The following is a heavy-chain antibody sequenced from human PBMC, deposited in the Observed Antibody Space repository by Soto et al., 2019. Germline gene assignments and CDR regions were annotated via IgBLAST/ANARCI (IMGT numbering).Heavy chain of an antibody. V-gene: IGHV4-34*01. CDR3: ARGDYLNRSGYYYFQH. J-gene: IGHJ1*01. CDR2: ISHSGST. D-gene: IGHD3-22*01. Sequence: QVQLQQWGAGLLKPSETLSLTCAVHGGSFTGYYWSWIRQPPGKGLEWIGEISHSGSTNYNPSLKSRVTISLDTSKNQFSLNLTSVTAADTAFYYCARGDYLNRSGYYYFQHWGQGTPVTVSS. CDR1: GGSFTGYY.